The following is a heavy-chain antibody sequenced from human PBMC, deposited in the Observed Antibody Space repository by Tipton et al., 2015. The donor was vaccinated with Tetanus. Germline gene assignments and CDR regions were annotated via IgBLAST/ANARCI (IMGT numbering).Heavy chain of an antibody. J-gene: IGHJ4*02. D-gene: IGHD2-2*01. CDR1: GYSFTYTW. Sequence: SLRLSCAVSGYSFTYTWMSWVRQAPGKGLEWIGRIKSKTDGETTDYAAPVKGRFSISRDDSKRTVYLQMNSLKSEDTAFYYCATEAYCSSTTCPLIFNYWGQGTLVTVSS. CDR2: IKSKTDGETT. V-gene: IGHV3-15*01. CDR3: ATEAYCSSTTCPLIFNY.